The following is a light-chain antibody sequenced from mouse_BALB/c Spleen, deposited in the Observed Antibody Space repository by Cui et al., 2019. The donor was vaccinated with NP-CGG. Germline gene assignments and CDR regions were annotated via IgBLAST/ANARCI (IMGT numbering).Light chain of an antibody. V-gene: IGLV1*01. J-gene: IGLJ1*01. CDR1: TGAVTTSHY. Sequence: QAVLTQEYVLTTSPGETVTLTCRSSTGAVTTSHYANWVQEKPDHLFTGLIGGTNNRAPGVPARFSGSLIGDKAALTITGAQTEDEAIYFCALWYSNHWVFGGGTKLTVL. CDR2: GTN. CDR3: ALWYSNHWV.